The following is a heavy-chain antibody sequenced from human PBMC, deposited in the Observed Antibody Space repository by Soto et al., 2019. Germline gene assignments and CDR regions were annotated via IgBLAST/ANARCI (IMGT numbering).Heavy chain of an antibody. CDR2: INPSGGST. Sequence: GASVKVSCKASGYTFTSYYMHWVRQAPGQGLEWMGIINPSGGSTSYAQKFQGSVTMTRDTSTSTVYMELSSLRSEDTAVYYCASSTLKPYSSSWFPGAFDIWGQGTMVTVSS. D-gene: IGHD6-13*01. J-gene: IGHJ3*02. CDR3: ASSTLKPYSSSWFPGAFDI. CDR1: GYTFTSYY. V-gene: IGHV1-46*01.